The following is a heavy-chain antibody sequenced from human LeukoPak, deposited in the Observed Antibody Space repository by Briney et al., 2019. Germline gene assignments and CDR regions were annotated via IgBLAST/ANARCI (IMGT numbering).Heavy chain of an antibody. CDR1: GFTFSSYG. CDR3: AKDVDWFDP. V-gene: IGHV3-30*18. Sequence: PGGSLRLSCAASGFTFSSYGMPWVRQAPGKGLEWVEVISYDGSNKYYADSVKGRFTISRDNSENTLYLQMNSLRAEDTAVYYCAKDVDWFDPWGQGTLVTVSS. D-gene: IGHD5-12*01. J-gene: IGHJ5*02. CDR2: ISYDGSNK.